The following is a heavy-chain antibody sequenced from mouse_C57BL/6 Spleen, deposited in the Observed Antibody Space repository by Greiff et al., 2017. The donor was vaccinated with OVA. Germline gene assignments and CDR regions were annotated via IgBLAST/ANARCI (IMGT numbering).Heavy chain of an antibody. CDR2: ISSGGSYT. D-gene: IGHD2-4*01. Sequence: EVQLQQSGGDLVKPGGSLKLSCAASGFTFSSYGMSWVRQTPDKRLEWVATISSGGSYTYYPDSVKGRFTISRDNAKNTLYLQMSSLKSEDTAMDDCARPDYDEAWFAYWGQGTLVTVSA. J-gene: IGHJ3*01. CDR1: GFTFSSYG. CDR3: ARPDYDEAWFAY. V-gene: IGHV5-6*01.